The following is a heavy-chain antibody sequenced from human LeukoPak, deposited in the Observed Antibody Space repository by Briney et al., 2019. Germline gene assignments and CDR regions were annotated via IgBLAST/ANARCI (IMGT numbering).Heavy chain of an antibody. CDR1: GYSFTSYW. CDR3: ARTTTVTTTRGYYYYYYGMDV. Sequence: PGESLKISCKGSGYSFTSYWIGWVRQMPGKGLEWMGIIYPGDSDTRYSPSFQGQVTISADKSIGTAYLQWSSLKASDTAMYYCARTTTVTTTRGYYYYYYGMDVWGQGTTVTVSS. D-gene: IGHD4-17*01. J-gene: IGHJ6*02. CDR2: IYPGDSDT. V-gene: IGHV5-51*01.